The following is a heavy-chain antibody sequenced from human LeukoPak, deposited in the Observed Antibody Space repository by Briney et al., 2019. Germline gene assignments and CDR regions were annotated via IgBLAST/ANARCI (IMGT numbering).Heavy chain of an antibody. CDR1: GLSLDYDA. Sequence: GRSLRLSCAASGLSLDYDAMHWVRQAPGKGLEWVSGISWDSNTIDYVDSVRGRFTISRDNSKNTLYLQMNSLRAEDTAVYYCAKSHDRGSSWFLGYWGQGTLVTVSS. V-gene: IGHV3-9*01. D-gene: IGHD6-13*01. CDR3: AKSHDRGSSWFLGY. CDR2: ISWDSNTI. J-gene: IGHJ4*02.